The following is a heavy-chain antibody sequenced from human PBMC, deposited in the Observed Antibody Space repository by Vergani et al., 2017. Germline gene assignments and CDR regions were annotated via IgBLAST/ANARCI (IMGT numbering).Heavy chain of an antibody. CDR1: GFTFSSYS. CDR3: ARDPSGELHVNWFDP. D-gene: IGHD1-26*01. V-gene: IGHV3-21*01. J-gene: IGHJ5*02. Sequence: EVQLVESGGGLVKPGGSLRLSCAACGFTFSSYSMNWVRQAPGKGLEWVSSISSSSSYIYYADSVKGRFTISRDNAKNSLYLQMNSLRAEDTAVYYCARDPSGELHVNWFDPWGQGTLVTVSS. CDR2: ISSSSSYI.